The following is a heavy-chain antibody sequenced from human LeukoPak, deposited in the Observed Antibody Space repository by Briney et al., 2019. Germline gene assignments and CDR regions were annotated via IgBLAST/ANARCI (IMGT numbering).Heavy chain of an antibody. V-gene: IGHV3-21*01. J-gene: IGHJ4*02. CDR1: GFTFSSYS. Sequence: GGSLRLSCAASGFTFSSYSMNWVRQAPGKGLEWVSSISSSSSYIYYADSVKGRFTISRDNAKNSPYLQMNSLRAEDTAVYYCARSQFGGLPSKGYWGQGTLVTVSS. CDR2: ISSSSSYI. D-gene: IGHD3-16*01. CDR3: ARSQFGGLPSKGY.